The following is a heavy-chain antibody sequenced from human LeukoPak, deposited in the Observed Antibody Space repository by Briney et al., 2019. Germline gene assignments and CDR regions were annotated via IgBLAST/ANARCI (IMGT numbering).Heavy chain of an antibody. J-gene: IGHJ6*04. D-gene: IGHD3-10*01. CDR1: GGSVSSNSAA. CDR2: TYYRSKWYN. V-gene: IGHV6-1*01. CDR3: ARDGSGSYYPYYYYGMDV. Sequence: SQTLSLTCAISGGSVSSNSAAWNWIRQSPSRGLEWLGRTYYRSKWYNDYAVSVKSRITINPDTSKNQFSLQLNSVTPEDTAVYYCARDGSGSYYPYYYYGMDVWGKGTTVTVSS.